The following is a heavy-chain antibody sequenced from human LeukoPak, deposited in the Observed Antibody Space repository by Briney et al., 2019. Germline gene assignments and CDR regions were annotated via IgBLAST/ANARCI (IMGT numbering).Heavy chain of an antibody. V-gene: IGHV3-33*01. D-gene: IGHD2-8*01. Sequence: GGSLRLSCVASGLSFGTYSMHWARQVPGKGLEWVAVIWYDGSNEDYADSVKGRFTISRDNSKNTLYLQMNSLRAEDTAVYYCAREMAVWGQGALVTVSS. J-gene: IGHJ4*02. CDR3: AREMAV. CDR2: IWYDGSNE. CDR1: GLSFGTYS.